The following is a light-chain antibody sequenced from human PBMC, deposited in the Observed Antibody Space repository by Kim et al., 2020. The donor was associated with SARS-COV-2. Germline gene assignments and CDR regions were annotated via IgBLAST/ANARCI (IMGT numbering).Light chain of an antibody. V-gene: IGKV3-20*01. Sequence: SPGERATLSCRASQSVSSTHLAWYQQKPGQAPRLLIYGASNRATGIPDRFSGSGSGTDFTLTISRLEPEDFAVYYCHQYDSSPQTFGQGTKVDIK. J-gene: IGKJ1*01. CDR2: GAS. CDR3: HQYDSSPQT. CDR1: QSVSSTH.